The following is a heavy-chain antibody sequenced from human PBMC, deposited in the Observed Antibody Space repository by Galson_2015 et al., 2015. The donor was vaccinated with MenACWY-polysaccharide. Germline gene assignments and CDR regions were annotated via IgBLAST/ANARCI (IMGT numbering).Heavy chain of an antibody. CDR3: ARQYSSGWYGY. CDR1: GFSLSTSGVG. CDR2: IYWDDDK. D-gene: IGHD6-19*01. J-gene: IGHJ4*02. V-gene: IGHV2-5*02. Sequence: PALVKPTQTLTLTCTFSGFSLSTSGVGVGWIRQPPGKALEWLALIYWDDDKRYSPSLKSRLTITKDTSKNQVVLTMTNMDPVDTATYYCARQYSSGWYGYWGQGTLVTVSS.